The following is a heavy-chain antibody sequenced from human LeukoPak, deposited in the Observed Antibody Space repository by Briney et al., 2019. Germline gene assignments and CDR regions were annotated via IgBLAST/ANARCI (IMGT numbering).Heavy chain of an antibody. CDR2: INSDGSST. V-gene: IGHV3-74*01. CDR3: ARDQALYSGYDQIDY. J-gene: IGHJ4*02. D-gene: IGHD5-12*01. CDR1: GFTFSSYW. Sequence: GGSLRLSCAASGFTFSSYWMHWVRQAPGKGLVWVSRINSDGSSTSYADSVKGRFTISRDNAKNTLYLQMNSLRAEDTAVYYCARDQALYSGYDQIDYWGQGTLVTVSS.